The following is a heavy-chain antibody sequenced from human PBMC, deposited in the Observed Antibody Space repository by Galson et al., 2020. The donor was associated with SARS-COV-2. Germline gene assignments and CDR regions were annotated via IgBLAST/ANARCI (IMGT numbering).Heavy chain of an antibody. CDR2: IYNAGNT. D-gene: IGHD3-16*01. J-gene: IGHJ4*02. CDR3: ARGRLGNSPGDF. V-gene: IGHV4-61*02. Sequence: SETLSLTCTVSGDSISSGGYYWSWIRQPAGKGLEWFGRIYNAGNTDYNPSLKSRVTISVGTSKNQFSRKLNSVTAADTAVYFCARGRLGNSPGDFWGPGTLVTVSS. CDR1: GDSISSGGYY.